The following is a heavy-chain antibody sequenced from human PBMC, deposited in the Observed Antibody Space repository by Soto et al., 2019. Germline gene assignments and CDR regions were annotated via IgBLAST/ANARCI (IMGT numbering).Heavy chain of an antibody. D-gene: IGHD6-13*01. V-gene: IGHV1-18*01. CDR1: GYNCTSYG. J-gene: IGHJ4*02. Sequence: QVQLVQSGAEVKKPGASVKVSCKASGYNCTSYGISWVRQAPGQGLEWMGWISADNGNTNYAQKLQGRVTLTTDTSASTVYMELRSLRSDDTSVYYCSRVRAAAVDFDYWGQVTLVTFSS. CDR2: ISADNGNT. CDR3: SRVRAAAVDFDY.